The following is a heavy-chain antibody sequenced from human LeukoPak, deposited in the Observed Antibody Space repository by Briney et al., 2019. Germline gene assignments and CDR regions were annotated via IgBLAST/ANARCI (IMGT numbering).Heavy chain of an antibody. Sequence: PSETLSLTCTVSGGSISSGSYYWSWIRQPAGKGLEWIGRIYTSGSTNYNPSLKSRVTISVDTSKNQFSLKLSSVTAADTAVYYCARESERQEGAFDIWGQGTMVTVSS. CDR3: ARESERQEGAFDI. J-gene: IGHJ3*02. CDR2: IYTSGST. V-gene: IGHV4-61*02. CDR1: GGSISSGSYY. D-gene: IGHD6-25*01.